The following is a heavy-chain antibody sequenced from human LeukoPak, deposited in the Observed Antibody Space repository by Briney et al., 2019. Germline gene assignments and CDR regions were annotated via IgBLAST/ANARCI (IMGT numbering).Heavy chain of an antibody. CDR2: IKQDGSEK. CDR3: TDYGGNSALQH. J-gene: IGHJ1*01. V-gene: IGHV3-7*05. Sequence: GGSLRLSCAASGFIFSSYWMSWVRQAPGKGLEWVANIKQDGSEKYYVDSVKGRFTISRDNAKNSLYLQMNSLKTEDTAVYYCTDYGGNSALQHWGQGTLVTVSS. D-gene: IGHD4-23*01. CDR1: GFIFSSYW.